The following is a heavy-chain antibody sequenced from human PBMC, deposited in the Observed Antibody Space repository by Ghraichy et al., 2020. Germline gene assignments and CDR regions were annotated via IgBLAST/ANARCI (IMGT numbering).Heavy chain of an antibody. Sequence: SETLSLTCAVFGGSFSNYYWTWIRQPPGKGLEWIGEINHSGSTNYNASLKSRINILVDTSKNQFSLQLTSVNAADTAVYYCARATVRDGMDVWGQGTTFTVSS. CDR2: INHSGST. V-gene: IGHV4-34*01. D-gene: IGHD3-22*01. CDR3: ARATVRDGMDV. CDR1: GGSFSNYY. J-gene: IGHJ6*02.